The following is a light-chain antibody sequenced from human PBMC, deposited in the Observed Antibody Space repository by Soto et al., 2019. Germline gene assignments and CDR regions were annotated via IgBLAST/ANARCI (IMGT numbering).Light chain of an antibody. V-gene: IGKV1-5*01. CDR2: AAS. CDR3: QQYYSFPLT. CDR1: QSISSW. Sequence: DIQMTQSPPTLSASVGDRVTITCRASQSISSWLAWYQQEPGKAPKLLIYAASSLQSGVPSRFSGSGSGTDFTLTISSLQPEDFATYYCQQYYSFPLTFGGGTKVDVK. J-gene: IGKJ4*01.